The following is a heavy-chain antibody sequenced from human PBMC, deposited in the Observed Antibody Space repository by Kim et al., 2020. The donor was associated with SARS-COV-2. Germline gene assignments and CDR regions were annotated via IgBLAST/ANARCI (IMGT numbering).Heavy chain of an antibody. D-gene: IGHD4-17*01. Sequence: GGSLRLSCAASGFTFSSYGMHWVRQAPGKGLEWVAVISYDGSNKYYADSVKGRFTISRDNSKNTLYLQMNSLRAEDTAVYYCAKVFGYGDYVNYYYGMDVWGQGTTVTVSS. J-gene: IGHJ6*02. CDR3: AKVFGYGDYVNYYYGMDV. CDR2: ISYDGSNK. V-gene: IGHV3-30*18. CDR1: GFTFSSYG.